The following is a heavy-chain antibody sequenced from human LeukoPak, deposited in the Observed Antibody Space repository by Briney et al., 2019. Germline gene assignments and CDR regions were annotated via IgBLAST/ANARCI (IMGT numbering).Heavy chain of an antibody. Sequence: GGSLRLSCAASGFTFRDYYTSWIRQAPGKGLEWVSYISSFGSTIYYSDSVKGRFTISRDNAKNSLYLQMNSLRADDTAVYYCARGPPDCSSTSCYAFDAFDIWGQGTMVTVSS. CDR1: GFTFRDYY. CDR3: ARGPPDCSSTSCYAFDAFDI. J-gene: IGHJ3*02. CDR2: ISSFGSTI. V-gene: IGHV3-11*04. D-gene: IGHD2-2*01.